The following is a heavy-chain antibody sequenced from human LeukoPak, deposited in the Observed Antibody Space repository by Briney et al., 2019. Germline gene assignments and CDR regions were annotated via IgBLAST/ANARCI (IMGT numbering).Heavy chain of an antibody. V-gene: IGHV1-18*01. CDR2: ISAYNGNT. Sequence: ASVKVSCKASGYTFTSYGISWVRQAPGQGLEWTGWISAYNGNTNYAQKLQGRVAMTTDTSTSTAYMELRSLRSDDTAVYYCARGPSYLAAAGKGIFDYWGQGTLVTVSS. CDR3: ARGPSYLAAAGKGIFDY. CDR1: GYTFTSYG. J-gene: IGHJ4*02. D-gene: IGHD6-13*01.